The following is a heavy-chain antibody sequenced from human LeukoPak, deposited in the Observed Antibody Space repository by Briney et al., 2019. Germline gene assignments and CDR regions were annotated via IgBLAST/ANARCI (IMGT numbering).Heavy chain of an antibody. CDR3: ARQRGYSYGNFDY. CDR2: IIPIFGTA. J-gene: IGHJ4*02. D-gene: IGHD5-18*01. Sequence: SVNVSCKASGGTFSSYAISWVRQAPGQGLEWMGGIIPIFGTANYAQKFQGRVTITADESTSTAYMELSSLRSEDTAVYYCARQRGYSYGNFDYWGQGTLVTVSS. CDR1: GGTFSSYA. V-gene: IGHV1-69*13.